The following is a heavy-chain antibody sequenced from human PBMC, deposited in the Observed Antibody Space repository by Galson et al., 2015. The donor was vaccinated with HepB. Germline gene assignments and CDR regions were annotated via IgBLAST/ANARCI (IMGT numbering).Heavy chain of an antibody. CDR2: IYYSGST. Sequence: TLSLTCTVSGGSISSYYWSWIRQPPGKGLEWIGYIYYSGSTNYNPSLKSRVTISVDTSKNQFSLKLSSVTAADTAVYYCARALTYYDYVWGTNGPFWFDYWGQGTLVTVSS. V-gene: IGHV4-59*01. J-gene: IGHJ4*02. CDR1: GGSISSYY. CDR3: ARALTYYDYVWGTNGPFWFDY. D-gene: IGHD3-16*01.